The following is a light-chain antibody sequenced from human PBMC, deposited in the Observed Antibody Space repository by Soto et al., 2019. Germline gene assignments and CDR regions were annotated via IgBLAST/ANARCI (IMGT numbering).Light chain of an antibody. V-gene: IGLV1-40*01. CDR3: QSFDNSLTAWV. J-gene: IGLJ3*02. CDR1: GSNIGAGYD. Sequence: QSVLTQPPSMSGAPGQRVTIPCTGAGSNIGAGYDLHWYQHLPGEAPKLLIFAYTNRPSGVPDRFSGSKSGTSASLAITGLQAEEEGDYYCQSFDNSLTAWVFGGGTQLTVL. CDR2: AYT.